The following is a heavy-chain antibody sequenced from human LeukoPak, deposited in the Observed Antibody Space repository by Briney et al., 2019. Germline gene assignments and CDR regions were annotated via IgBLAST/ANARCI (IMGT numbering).Heavy chain of an antibody. CDR2: IHYSGST. J-gene: IGHJ1*01. CDR1: GGSVSSYY. Sequence: PSETLSLTCTVSGGSVSSYYWSWIRQPPGKGLEWIGYIHYSGSTNYNDSLKSRVTISVDTSKIQFSLRLSSLTAADTAVYYCASSEPLKGIAAAGIPQHWGQGTLVTVSS. CDR3: ASSEPLKGIAAAGIPQH. D-gene: IGHD6-13*01. V-gene: IGHV4-59*02.